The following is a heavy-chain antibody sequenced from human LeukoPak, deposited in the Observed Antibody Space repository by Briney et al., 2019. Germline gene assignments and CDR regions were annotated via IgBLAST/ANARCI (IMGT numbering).Heavy chain of an antibody. D-gene: IGHD6-19*01. Sequence: GGSLRLSCAPSRFTFTTYVMSWVRQAPGKGVGWGSGIWGSGSNTYYANSVKGRFTISRDNSKHTLYLQMNTLRAEDTAVYYCARGFSSGWGLDFWGQGNLVTVSS. CDR3: ARGFSSGWGLDF. V-gene: IGHV3-23*01. CDR1: RFTFTTYV. J-gene: IGHJ4*02. CDR2: IWGSGSNT.